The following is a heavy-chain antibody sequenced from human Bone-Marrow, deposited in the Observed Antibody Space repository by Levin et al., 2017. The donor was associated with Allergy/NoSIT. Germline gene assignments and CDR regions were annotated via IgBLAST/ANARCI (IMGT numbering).Heavy chain of an antibody. V-gene: IGHV3-30*04. CDR1: GFTFSSYA. J-gene: IGHJ6*02. Sequence: GESLKISCAASGFTFSSYAMHWVRQAPGKGLEWVAVISYDGSNKYYADSVKGRFTISRDNSKNTLYLQMNSLRAEDTAVYYCARDRKSRGYYYYGMDVWGQGTTVTVSS. D-gene: IGHD3-10*01. CDR3: ARDRKSRGYYYYGMDV. CDR2: ISYDGSNK.